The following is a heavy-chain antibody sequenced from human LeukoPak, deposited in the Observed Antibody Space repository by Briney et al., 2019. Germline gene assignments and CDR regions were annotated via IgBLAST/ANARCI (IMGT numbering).Heavy chain of an antibody. CDR1: GGSFSGYY. CDR2: INHSGST. D-gene: IGHD2-21*02. Sequence: PSETLSLTCAVYGGSFSGYYWSWIRQPPGKGLEWIGEINHSGSTYYNPSLKSRVTISVDTSRNQFSLKLSSVTAADTAVYYCARIVVVTAYVDYWGQGTLVTVSS. V-gene: IGHV4-34*01. J-gene: IGHJ4*02. CDR3: ARIVVVTAYVDY.